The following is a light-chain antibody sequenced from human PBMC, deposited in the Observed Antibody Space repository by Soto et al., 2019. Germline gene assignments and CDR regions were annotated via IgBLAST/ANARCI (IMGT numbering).Light chain of an antibody. J-gene: IGLJ1*01. V-gene: IGLV2-23*02. CDR1: SSDVGSYNL. Sequence: QSVLTQPASVSGSPGQSITISCTGTSSDVGSYNLVSWYQHHPGKAPKVMIYEVSKRPSGVSNRFSGSKSGNTASLTISGLQAEDEADYYCCSYAGSSTYVFGIGTKLTVL. CDR3: CSYAGSSTYV. CDR2: EVS.